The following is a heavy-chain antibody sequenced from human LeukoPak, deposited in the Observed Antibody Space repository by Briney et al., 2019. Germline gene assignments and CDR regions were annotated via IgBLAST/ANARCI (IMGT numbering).Heavy chain of an antibody. CDR3: ARGYSSSSRPFDY. D-gene: IGHD6-6*01. V-gene: IGHV3-7*01. CDR1: EFTFNSYW. J-gene: IGHJ4*02. Sequence: QPGGSLRLSCAASEFTFNSYWMSWVRQAPGKGLEWVANIKQDGGQIYYLDSVKGRFTVSRDNAKNSLYLQMNSLRAEGTAVYYCARGYSSSSRPFDYWGQGTLVTVSS. CDR2: IKQDGGQI.